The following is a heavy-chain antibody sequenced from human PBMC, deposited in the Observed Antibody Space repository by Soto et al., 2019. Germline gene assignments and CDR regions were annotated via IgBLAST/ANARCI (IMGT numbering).Heavy chain of an antibody. Sequence: QVQLQQWGAGLLKPSETLSLTCAVYGGSFSGYYWSWIRQPPGKGLEWIGEINHSGSTNYNPSLKSRVTISVDTSKNQFSLKLSSVTAADTAVYYCARGGKAKQWLVRRDENYFDYWGQGTLVTVSS. CDR2: INHSGST. J-gene: IGHJ4*02. CDR1: GGSFSGYY. CDR3: ARGGKAKQWLVRRDENYFDY. D-gene: IGHD6-19*01. V-gene: IGHV4-34*01.